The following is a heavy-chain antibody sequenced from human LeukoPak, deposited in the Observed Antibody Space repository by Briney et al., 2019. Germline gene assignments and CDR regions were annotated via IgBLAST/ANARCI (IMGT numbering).Heavy chain of an antibody. D-gene: IGHD3-10*01. CDR2: INHNSGGT. J-gene: IGHJ4*02. V-gene: IGHV1-2*02. CDR1: GYTFTGNY. Sequence: GASVKVSCKASGYTFTGNYMHWVRQAPGQGLEWMGWINHNSGGTNYAQKFQGRVTMTRDTSISTAYMELSRLRSDDTAVYYCAREGLYGSGNAWEYWGQGTLVTVSS. CDR3: AREGLYGSGNAWEY.